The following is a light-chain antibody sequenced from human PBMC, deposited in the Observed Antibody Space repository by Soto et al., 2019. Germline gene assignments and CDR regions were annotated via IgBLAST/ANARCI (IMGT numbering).Light chain of an antibody. CDR3: SSYTSSSTPCV. V-gene: IGLV2-14*01. Sequence: QSALTQHATVSGSPGQSITISCTGTSSDVGGYNYVSWYQQHPGKAPKLMIYDVSNRPSGVSNRFSGSKSGNTASLTISGLQAEDEADYYCSSYTSSSTPCVFGTGTKLTVL. J-gene: IGLJ1*01. CDR1: SSDVGGYNY. CDR2: DVS.